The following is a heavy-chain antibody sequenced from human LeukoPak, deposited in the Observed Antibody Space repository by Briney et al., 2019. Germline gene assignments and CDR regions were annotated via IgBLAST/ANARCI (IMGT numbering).Heavy chain of an antibody. CDR1: GFTFTGHY. Sequence: ASMKVSCKTSGFTFTGHYMHWLRQAPGQGLEWMGWINPNSGGTNYAQKFQGRVTMTRDTSISTAYMELSRLRSDDTAVYYCASHYYDSSGYVGAFDYWGQGTLVTVSS. D-gene: IGHD3-22*01. CDR2: INPNSGGT. J-gene: IGHJ4*02. CDR3: ASHYYDSSGYVGAFDY. V-gene: IGHV1-2*02.